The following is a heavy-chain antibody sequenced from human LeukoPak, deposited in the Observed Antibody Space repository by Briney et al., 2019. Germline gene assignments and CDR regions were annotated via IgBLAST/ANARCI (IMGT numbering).Heavy chain of an antibody. V-gene: IGHV3-30*18. Sequence: GRSLRLSCAASGFTFSSYGMHWVRQAPGKGLEWVAVISYDGSNKYYADSVKGRFTISRDNSKNTLYLQMHSLRAEDTAVYYCAKDLDYDFWSGYPGFDYWGQGSLVTVSS. CDR1: GFTFSSYG. CDR2: ISYDGSNK. D-gene: IGHD3-3*01. CDR3: AKDLDYDFWSGYPGFDY. J-gene: IGHJ4*02.